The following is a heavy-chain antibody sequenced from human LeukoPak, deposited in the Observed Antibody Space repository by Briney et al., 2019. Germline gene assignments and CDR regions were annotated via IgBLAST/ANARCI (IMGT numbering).Heavy chain of an antibody. CDR1: GGTFSSYA. J-gene: IGHJ4*02. CDR3: ARVPTEGYYYDSPPDG. D-gene: IGHD3-22*01. Sequence: PVEASCKASGGTFSSYAISWVRQAPGHGLEWMGGIIPIFGTANYAQKFKGRVTITTDESTSPAYMELSSLRPEDTTVYYCARVPTEGYYYDSPPDGWGQVTLVTVSS. CDR2: IIPIFGTA. V-gene: IGHV1-69*05.